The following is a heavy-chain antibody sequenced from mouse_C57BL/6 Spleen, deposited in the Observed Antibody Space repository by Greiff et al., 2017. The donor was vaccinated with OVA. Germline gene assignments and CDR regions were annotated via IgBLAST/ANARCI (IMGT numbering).Heavy chain of an antibody. CDR2: IYPGDGDT. J-gene: IGHJ2*01. Sequence: QVQLKQSGPELVKPGASVKISCKASGYAFSSSWMTWVKQRPGKGLEWIGRIYPGDGDTTYNGTFKGKATLTADKSSSTAYMQLSSLTSEDAAGYFLAREGGRQSDYWGQGTTLTVSS. CDR1: GYAFSSSW. D-gene: IGHD2-12*01. V-gene: IGHV1-82*01. CDR3: AREGGRQSDY.